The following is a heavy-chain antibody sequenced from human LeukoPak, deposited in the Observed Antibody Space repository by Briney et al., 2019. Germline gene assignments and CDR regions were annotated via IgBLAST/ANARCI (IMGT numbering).Heavy chain of an antibody. V-gene: IGHV3-23*01. D-gene: IGHD2-2*01. CDR3: AKDPFAAALYYFDY. Sequence: GGSLRLSCAASGFTFTSYAMSWVRLAPGKGLEWVSTITGSGVNTYYADSVKGRFTISRDISKNTLYLQMSSLRADDTAVYYCAKDPFAAALYYFDYWGQGALVTVSS. CDR1: GFTFTSYA. J-gene: IGHJ4*02. CDR2: ITGSGVNT.